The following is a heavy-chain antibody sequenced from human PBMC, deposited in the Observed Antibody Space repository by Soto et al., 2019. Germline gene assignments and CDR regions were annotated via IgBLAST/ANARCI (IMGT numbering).Heavy chain of an antibody. Sequence: QVTLKESGPVLVKPTETLTLTCTVSGFSLSNARMSVSWIRQPPGKALEWLAHIFSNDEKSYSTSLKSRHTISKDTSKSQVVLTMTHRDPVDKATYYCARIRDSSSWYSLVAAPNFDYVGQGTLVTFSS. V-gene: IGHV2-26*01. CDR1: GFSLSNARMS. CDR3: ARIRDSSSWYSLVAAPNFDY. J-gene: IGHJ4*02. D-gene: IGHD6-13*01. CDR2: IFSNDEK.